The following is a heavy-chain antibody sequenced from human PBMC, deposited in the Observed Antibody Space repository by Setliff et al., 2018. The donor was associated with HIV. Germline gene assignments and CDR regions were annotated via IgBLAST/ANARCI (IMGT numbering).Heavy chain of an antibody. CDR3: ARDRSYYDSGGYYYAGWFDP. CDR2: IYISGST. D-gene: IGHD3-22*01. J-gene: IGHJ5*02. Sequence: SETLSLTCSVSGDSISSGASYWSWIQQPAGKGLEWIGRIYISGSTNYSPSLKSRVSMSVDTSKNQFSLKLNSVTAADTAVYYCARDRSYYDSGGYYYAGWFDPWGQGTLVTVSS. V-gene: IGHV4-61*02. CDR1: GDSISSGASY.